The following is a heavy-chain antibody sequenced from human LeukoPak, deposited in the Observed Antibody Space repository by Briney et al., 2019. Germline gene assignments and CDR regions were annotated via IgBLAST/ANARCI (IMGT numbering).Heavy chain of an antibody. Sequence: PGGSLRLSCEASGFTFSSYWMHWVHHAPGKGLVWVSRINSDGSFTNYADSVKGRFTISRDNAKNTLYLQMNSLRAEDTAVYYCAREFGSSRYFDYWGQGIPVTVSS. CDR2: INSDGSFT. CDR1: GFTFSSYW. D-gene: IGHD2-15*01. V-gene: IGHV3-74*01. J-gene: IGHJ4*02. CDR3: AREFGSSRYFDY.